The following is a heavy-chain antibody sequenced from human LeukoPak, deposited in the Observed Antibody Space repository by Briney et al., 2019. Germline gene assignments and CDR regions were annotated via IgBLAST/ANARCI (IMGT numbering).Heavy chain of an antibody. V-gene: IGHV3-64*01. CDR3: ARDSEYCSSTSCYLASGALDY. Sequence: GGSLRLSCAASGFTFSSYAMHWVRQAPGKGLEYVSAISSNGGSTYYANSVKGRFTISRDNSKNTLYLQMGSLRAEDMAVYYCARDSEYCSSTSCYLASGALDYWGQGTLVTVSS. D-gene: IGHD2-2*01. CDR1: GFTFSSYA. J-gene: IGHJ4*02. CDR2: ISSNGGST.